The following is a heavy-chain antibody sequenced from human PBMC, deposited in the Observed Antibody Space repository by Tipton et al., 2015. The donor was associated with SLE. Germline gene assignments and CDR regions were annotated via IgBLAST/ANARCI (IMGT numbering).Heavy chain of an antibody. V-gene: IGHV4-39*06. CDR3: ARGPGGNWVPDY. J-gene: IGHJ4*02. CDR1: GVSISSSGYY. CDR2: IYHSGST. Sequence: TLSLTCSVSGVSISSSGYYWGWIRQPPGKGLEWIGSIYHSGSTYNNPFFKSRVTMSVDVSMNQFTLNLRSVTAADTAVYYCARGPGGNWVPDYWGQGTLVTVPS. D-gene: IGHD3-16*01.